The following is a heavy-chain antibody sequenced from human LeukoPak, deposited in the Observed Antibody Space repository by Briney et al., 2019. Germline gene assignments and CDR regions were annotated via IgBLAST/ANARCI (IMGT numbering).Heavy chain of an antibody. D-gene: IGHD6-19*01. J-gene: IGHJ4*02. V-gene: IGHV3-30*02. CDR3: ANLAVSAVAGTNVDY. CDR2: IRYDGSNK. Sequence: GSLRLSCAASGFTFSSYGMHWVRQAPGKGLEWVAFIRYDGSNKYYADSVKGRFTISRDNSKNTLYLQMNSLRAEDTAVYYCANLAVSAVAGTNVDYWGQGTLVTVSS. CDR1: GFTFSSYG.